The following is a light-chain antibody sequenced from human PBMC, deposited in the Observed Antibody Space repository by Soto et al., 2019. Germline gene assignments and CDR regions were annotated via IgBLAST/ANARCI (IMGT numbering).Light chain of an antibody. Sequence: DIQMTQSPSSLSASVGDRVTITCRASQSISSYLNWYQQKPGKAPKLLIYAASSLQNGVPSSFSGSGSGTDFTLTISSPQPEDFATYYCQQSYSTPRYTFGQGTKLEIK. J-gene: IGKJ2*01. CDR2: AAS. V-gene: IGKV1-39*01. CDR3: QQSYSTPRYT. CDR1: QSISSY.